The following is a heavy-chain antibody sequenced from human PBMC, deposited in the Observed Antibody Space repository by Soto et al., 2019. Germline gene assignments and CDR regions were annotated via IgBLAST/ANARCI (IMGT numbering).Heavy chain of an antibody. CDR1: GYTFTSYG. V-gene: IGHV1-18*01. Sequence: QVRLEQSGPEVKKTGASVKVSCKASGYTFTSYGISWVRQAPGQGLEWMGWINIYSGDANYAPSFQDRVTMTRDTSTNTVYMEMRTLRSDDTAVYYCARALYYYDNSGLAYWGQGTLVTVSS. CDR3: ARALYYYDNSGLAY. J-gene: IGHJ4*02. CDR2: INIYSGDA. D-gene: IGHD3-22*01.